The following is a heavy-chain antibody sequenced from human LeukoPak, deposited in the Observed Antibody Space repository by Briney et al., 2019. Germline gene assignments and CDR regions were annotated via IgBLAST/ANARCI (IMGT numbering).Heavy chain of an antibody. CDR2: ISSSGSTI. D-gene: IGHD3-22*01. J-gene: IGHJ4*02. CDR1: GFTFSSYE. CDR3: ARRGGYYGSSGYFL. V-gene: IGHV3-48*03. Sequence: GGSLRLSCAASGFTFSSYEMNWVRQAPGKGLEWVSYISSSGSTIYYADSVKGRFTISRDNAKNSLYLQMNSLRAEDTAVYYCARRGGYYGSSGYFLWGRRTLVTVSS.